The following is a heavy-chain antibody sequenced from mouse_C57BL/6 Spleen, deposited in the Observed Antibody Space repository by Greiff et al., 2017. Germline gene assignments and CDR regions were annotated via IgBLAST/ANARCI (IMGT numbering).Heavy chain of an antibody. J-gene: IGHJ2*01. Sequence: QVQLQQSGAELVKPGASVKISCKASGYAFSSYWLNWVKQRPGKGLEWIGQIYPGDGDTNYNGKFKGKATLTADKSSSTAYMQLSSLTSEDSAVYFCARFHPLDSSRIDYWGQGTTLTVSS. D-gene: IGHD3-2*01. CDR2: IYPGDGDT. CDR3: ARFHPLDSSRIDY. CDR1: GYAFSSYW. V-gene: IGHV1-80*01.